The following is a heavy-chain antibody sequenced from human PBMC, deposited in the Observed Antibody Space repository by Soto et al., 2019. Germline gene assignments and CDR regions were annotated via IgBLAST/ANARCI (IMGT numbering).Heavy chain of an antibody. J-gene: IGHJ4*02. CDR2: ISSSSSYI. Sequence: EVQLVESGGGLVKPGGSLRLSCAASGFTFSSYSMNWVRQAPGKGLEWVSSISSSSSYIYYADSVKGRFTISRDNAKNSLYLQMNSLRAEDTAVYYCASNARIHLDYDQVYWGQGTLVTVSS. V-gene: IGHV3-21*01. CDR1: GFTFSSYS. CDR3: ASNARIHLDYDQVY. D-gene: IGHD3-16*01.